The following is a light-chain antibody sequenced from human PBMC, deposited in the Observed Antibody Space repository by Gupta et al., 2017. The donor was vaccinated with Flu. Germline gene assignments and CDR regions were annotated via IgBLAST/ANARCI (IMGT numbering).Light chain of an antibody. Sequence: SYVLTQPPSVSVAPGPTARTSCRGSNVGSKRVPWDHWYKQKPGQAPLLVVYDDSERPSGIPERFSGSTSENTATLTITGVEAGDEADYYCQVWDSTNDRPVLGGGTKLTVL. CDR1: NVGSKR. V-gene: IGLV3-21*02. CDR2: DDS. J-gene: IGLJ3*02. CDR3: QVWDSTNDRPV.